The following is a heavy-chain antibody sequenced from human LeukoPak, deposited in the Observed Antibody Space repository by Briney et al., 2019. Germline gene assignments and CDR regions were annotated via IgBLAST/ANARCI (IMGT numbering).Heavy chain of an antibody. J-gene: IGHJ5*02. V-gene: IGHV1-69*04. CDR3: ARGLWDVNWFDP. D-gene: IGHD5-18*01. CDR1: GYTFTSYG. Sequence: KPGASVKVSCKASGYTFTSYGISWVRQAPGQGLEWMGRIIPILGIANYAQKFQGRVTITADKSTSTAYMELSSLRSEDTAVYYCARGLWDVNWFDPWGQGTLVTVSS. CDR2: IIPILGIA.